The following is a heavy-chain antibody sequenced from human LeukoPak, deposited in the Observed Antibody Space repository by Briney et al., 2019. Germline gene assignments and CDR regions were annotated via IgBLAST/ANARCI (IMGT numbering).Heavy chain of an antibody. CDR1: GYTLTELS. V-gene: IGHV1-24*01. CDR2: FDPEDGET. Sequence: EASVKVSCKVSGYTLTELSMHRVRQAPGKGLEWMGGFDPEDGETIYAQKFQGRVTMTEDTSTDTAYMELSSLRSEDTAVYYCATGDIVATIRPSLFPWGMDVWGQGTTVTVSS. CDR3: ATGDIVATIRPSLFPWGMDV. D-gene: IGHD5-12*01. J-gene: IGHJ6*02.